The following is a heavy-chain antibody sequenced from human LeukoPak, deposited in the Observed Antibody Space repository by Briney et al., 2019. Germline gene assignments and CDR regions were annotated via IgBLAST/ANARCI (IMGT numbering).Heavy chain of an antibody. J-gene: IGHJ4*02. CDR1: GFTFSDYL. CDR2: INSAGNNI. V-gene: IGHV3-11*04. CDR3: ATSLVFEY. Sequence: GGSLRLSCRASGFTFSDYLMSWIRQAPGKGLEWLSFINSAGNNIYYADSVKGRFTISRDNSKETLYLEMNSLRVEDTAIYYCATSLVFEYWGQGTLVAVSS.